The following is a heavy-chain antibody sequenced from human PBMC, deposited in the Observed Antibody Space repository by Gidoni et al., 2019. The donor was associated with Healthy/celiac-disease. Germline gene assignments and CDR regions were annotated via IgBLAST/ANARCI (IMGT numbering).Heavy chain of an antibody. CDR2: ISSSSSYI. D-gene: IGHD5-18*01. V-gene: IGHV3-21*01. CDR1: GFTFSSYS. J-gene: IGHJ6*02. CDR3: AREEGYSYGWGDYYYYGMDV. Sequence: FYGAASGFTFSSYSMNWVRQAPGKGLEWVSSISSSSSYIYYADSVKGRFTISRDNAKNSLYLQMNSLRAEDTAVYYCAREEGYSYGWGDYYYYGMDVWGQGTTVTVSS.